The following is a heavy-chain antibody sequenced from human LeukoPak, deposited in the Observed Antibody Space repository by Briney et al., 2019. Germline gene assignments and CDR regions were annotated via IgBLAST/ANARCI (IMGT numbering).Heavy chain of an antibody. J-gene: IGHJ4*02. Sequence: SETLSLTCTVSGGSISTFHWSWIRQPPGRGLEWIAFNHNTGSTNYNPSLNSRVTILVDTSKNQFSLKLSSVTAADTAVYYCASTYCSGGSCYWALDYWGQGTLVTVSS. V-gene: IGHV4-59*08. CDR2: NHNTGST. CDR1: GGSISTFH. D-gene: IGHD2-15*01. CDR3: ASTYCSGGSCYWALDY.